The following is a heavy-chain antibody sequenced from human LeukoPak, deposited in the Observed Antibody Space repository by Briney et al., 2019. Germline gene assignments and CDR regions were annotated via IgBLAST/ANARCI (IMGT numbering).Heavy chain of an antibody. J-gene: IGHJ4*02. CDR3: GRHIEEMATPFDY. CDR2: IYPGDSDN. Sequence: GESLKIYCKGSGYSFTSYWIVWVLQMPANGLESMGIIYPGDSDNRYSPSFQGQVTTSADKSISTAYLQWSSLEASDTAMYYCGRHIEEMATPFDYWGQGTLVTVSS. D-gene: IGHD5-24*01. CDR1: GYSFTSYW. V-gene: IGHV5-51*01.